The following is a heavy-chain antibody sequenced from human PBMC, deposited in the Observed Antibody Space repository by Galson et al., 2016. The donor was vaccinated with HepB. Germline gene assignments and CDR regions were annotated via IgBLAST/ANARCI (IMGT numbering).Heavy chain of an antibody. J-gene: IGHJ3*01. CDR1: GFTFNTYA. CDR3: AKADSLPYFDYGGDVFDV. V-gene: IGHV3-23*01. Sequence: SLRLSCAASGFTFNTYAMSWVRQFPGKGLEWVSGISGSGVGKHYADSVKGRFTISRDNSKNTMYLQMNSLRVEDTAIYYCAKADSLPYFDYGGDVFDVWGQGTLVTVAS. CDR2: ISGSGVGK. D-gene: IGHD4-17*01.